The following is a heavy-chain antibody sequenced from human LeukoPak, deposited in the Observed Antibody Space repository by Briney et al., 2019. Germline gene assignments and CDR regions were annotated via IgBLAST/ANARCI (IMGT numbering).Heavy chain of an antibody. V-gene: IGHV2-5*01. CDR3: AHRPPQSRDSSGYYRHWFDP. CDR2: IYWNDDK. D-gene: IGHD3-22*01. Sequence: ESGPTLVNPTQTLTLTCTFSGFSLSTSGVGVGWIRQPPGKALEWLALIYWNDDKRYNPSLKSRLTITKDTSKNQVVLTMTNMDPVDTATYYCAHRPPQSRDSSGYYRHWFDPWGQGTLVTVSS. J-gene: IGHJ5*02. CDR1: GFSLSTSGVG.